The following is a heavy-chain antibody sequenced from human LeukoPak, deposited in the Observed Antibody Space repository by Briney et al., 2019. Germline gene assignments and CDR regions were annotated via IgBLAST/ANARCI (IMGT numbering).Heavy chain of an antibody. V-gene: IGHV4-39*07. CDR2: IYYSGST. CDR3: ARGSAGKERRWFDP. D-gene: IGHD1-1*01. CDR1: GGSISSSSYY. J-gene: IGHJ5*02. Sequence: SETLSLTCTVSGGSISSSSYYWGWIRQPPGKGLEWIGSIYYSGSTYYNPSLKSRVTISVDTSKNQFSLKLSSVTAADTAVYYCARGSAGKERRWFDPWGQGTLVTVSS.